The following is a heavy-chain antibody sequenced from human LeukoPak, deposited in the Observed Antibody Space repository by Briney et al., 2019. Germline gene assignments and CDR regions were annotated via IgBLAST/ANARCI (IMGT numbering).Heavy chain of an antibody. D-gene: IGHD3-22*01. V-gene: IGHV4-59*11. Sequence: PSETLSLTCTVSGGSISSHYWSWIRQPPGKGLEWIGYIYYSGSTNYNPSLKSRVTISVDTSKNQFSLKLSSVTAADTAVYYCVRDSMIVVGDNYYYYMDVWGKGTTVTVSS. CDR3: VRDSMIVVGDNYYYYMDV. CDR2: IYYSGST. CDR1: GGSISSHY. J-gene: IGHJ6*03.